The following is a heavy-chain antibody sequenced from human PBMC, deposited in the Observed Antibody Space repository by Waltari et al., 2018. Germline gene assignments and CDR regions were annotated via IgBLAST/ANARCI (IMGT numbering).Heavy chain of an antibody. Sequence: EVQLVESGGGLVQPGGSLRLACAASGFTFSSYWMSWVRQAPGKGVEWVANIKQDGSEKYYVDSVKGRSTISRDNAKNSLYLQMNSLRAEDTAVYYCARGHDAFDIWGQGTMVTVSS. CDR1: GFTFSSYW. V-gene: IGHV3-7*04. CDR3: ARGHDAFDI. J-gene: IGHJ3*02. CDR2: IKQDGSEK.